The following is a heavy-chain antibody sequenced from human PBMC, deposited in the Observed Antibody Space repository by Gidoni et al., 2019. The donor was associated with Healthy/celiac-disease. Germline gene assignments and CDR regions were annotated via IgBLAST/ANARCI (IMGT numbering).Heavy chain of an antibody. J-gene: IGHJ4*02. CDR3: ARVAVAGNVLDY. CDR1: GVSISSYY. CDR2: IYYSGST. D-gene: IGHD6-19*01. Sequence: QVQLQESCPGLVQPSETLSLTFTVSGVSISSYYWSWIRQPPGKGLAWIGYIYYSGSTNYNPALKSRVTISVDTSKNQFSLKLSSVTAADTAVYYWARVAVAGNVLDYWGQGTLVTVSS. V-gene: IGHV4-59*08.